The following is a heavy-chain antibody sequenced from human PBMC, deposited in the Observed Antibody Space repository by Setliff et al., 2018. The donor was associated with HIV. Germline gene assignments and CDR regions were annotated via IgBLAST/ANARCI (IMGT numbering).Heavy chain of an antibody. CDR2: IHHSGNT. CDR3: ARHDIILVRGLV. D-gene: IGHD3-10*01. CDR1: GYSISSGYY. V-gene: IGHV4-38-2*01. Sequence: ASETLSLTCPVSGYSISSGYYWGWIRQPPGRGLEWIGAIHHSGNTYYNPSLKSRVTISVDTSKKLFSLKVNSVTAADTAVYYCARHDIILVRGLVWGQGTTVTVSS. J-gene: IGHJ6*02.